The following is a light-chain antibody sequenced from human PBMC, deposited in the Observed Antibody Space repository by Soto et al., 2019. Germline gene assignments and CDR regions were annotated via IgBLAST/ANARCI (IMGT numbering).Light chain of an antibody. V-gene: IGLV2-14*03. CDR3: ASYTSISSLGV. Sequence: QSALTQPASVSGSPGHSITISCTGTGSDVGSYKYVSWYQQHPGKAPKLIIFEVNNRPSGVSDRFSGSKSGNTASLIISGLQAADEADYYCASYTSISSLGVFGTGTKVTAL. CDR2: EVN. J-gene: IGLJ1*01. CDR1: GSDVGSYKY.